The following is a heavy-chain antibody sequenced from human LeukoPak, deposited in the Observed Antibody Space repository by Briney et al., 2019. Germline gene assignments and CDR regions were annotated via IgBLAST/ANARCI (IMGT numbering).Heavy chain of an antibody. D-gene: IGHD6-19*01. V-gene: IGHV3-21*01. Sequence: GGSLRLSCAASGFTFSSYSMNWVRQAPGKGLEWVSSISSSSSYIYYADSVKGRFTISRDNAKNSLYLQMNSLRAEDTAVYYCARYSSGWYSGKYFDYWGQGPLVTVSS. CDR1: GFTFSSYS. CDR2: ISSSSSYI. CDR3: ARYSSGWYSGKYFDY. J-gene: IGHJ4*02.